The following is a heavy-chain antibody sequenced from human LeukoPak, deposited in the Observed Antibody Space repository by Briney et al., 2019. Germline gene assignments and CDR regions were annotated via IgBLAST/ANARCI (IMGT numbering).Heavy chain of an antibody. CDR2: IYYSGST. CDR1: GGSISSSSYY. Sequence: PSETLSLTCTVSGGSISSSSYYWSWIRQPPGKGLEWIGYIYYSGSTNYNPSLKSRVTISVDTSKNQFSLKLSSVTAADTAVYYCARQKGDSSSSPDYWGQGTLVTVSS. CDR3: ARQKGDSSSSPDY. D-gene: IGHD6-6*01. J-gene: IGHJ4*02. V-gene: IGHV4-61*05.